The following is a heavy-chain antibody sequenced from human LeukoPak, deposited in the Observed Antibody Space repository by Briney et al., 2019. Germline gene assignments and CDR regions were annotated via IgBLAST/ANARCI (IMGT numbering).Heavy chain of an antibody. CDR3: AKDMLVAATFTAFDI. Sequence: PGGSLRLSCAASGFTFDDYAMHWVRQAPGKGLEWVSGISWNSGSIGYADSEKGRFTISRDNAKNSLYLQMNSLRAEDTALYYCAKDMLVAATFTAFDIWGQGTMVTVSS. J-gene: IGHJ3*02. CDR2: ISWNSGSI. V-gene: IGHV3-9*01. D-gene: IGHD2-15*01. CDR1: GFTFDDYA.